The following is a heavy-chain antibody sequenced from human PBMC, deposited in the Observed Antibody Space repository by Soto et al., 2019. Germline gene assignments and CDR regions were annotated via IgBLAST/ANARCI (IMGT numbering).Heavy chain of an antibody. Sequence: GGSLRLSCAASGFTFSSYAMSWVRQAPGKGLEWVSAISGSGGSTYYADSVKGRFTISRDNSKNTLYLQMNSLRAEDTAVYYCANPTYYYDSSGNYFDYWGQGTLVTVSS. J-gene: IGHJ4*02. CDR2: ISGSGGST. D-gene: IGHD3-22*01. V-gene: IGHV3-23*01. CDR1: GFTFSSYA. CDR3: ANPTYYYDSSGNYFDY.